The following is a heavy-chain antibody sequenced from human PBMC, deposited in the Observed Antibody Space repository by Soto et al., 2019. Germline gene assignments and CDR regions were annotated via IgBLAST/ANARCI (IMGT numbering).Heavy chain of an antibody. CDR1: GFTFSNAW. J-gene: IGHJ2*01. D-gene: IGHD1-7*01. CDR3: TTVTGTTSSAKNWYFDL. Sequence: GGSLRLSCAASGFTFSNAWMSWVRQAPGKGLEWVGRIKSKTDGGTTDYAAPVKGRFTISRDDSKNTLYLQMNSLKTEDTAVYYCTTVTGTTSSAKNWYFDLWGRGTLVTVSS. CDR2: IKSKTDGGTT. V-gene: IGHV3-15*01.